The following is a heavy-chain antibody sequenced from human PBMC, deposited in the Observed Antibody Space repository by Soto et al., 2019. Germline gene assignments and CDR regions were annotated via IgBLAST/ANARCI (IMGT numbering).Heavy chain of an antibody. V-gene: IGHV1-8*01. J-gene: IGHJ3*02. Sequence: GASVKVSCKASGYTFTSYDINWVRQATGQGLEWMGWMNPNSGNTGYAQKFQGRVTMTRNTSISTAYMELSSLRSEDTAVYYCARAAARAGDDAFDIWGQGTMVTVSS. CDR2: MNPNSGNT. CDR3: ARAAARAGDDAFDI. CDR1: GYTFTSYD. D-gene: IGHD6-6*01.